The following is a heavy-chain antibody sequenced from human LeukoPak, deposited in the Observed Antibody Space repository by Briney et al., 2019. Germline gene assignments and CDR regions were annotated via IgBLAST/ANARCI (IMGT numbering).Heavy chain of an antibody. J-gene: IGHJ4*02. D-gene: IGHD3-9*01. Sequence: SVKVSCKASGGTFSSYAISWVRQAPGQGLEWMGGIIPIFGTADYAQKFQGRVTMTEDTSTDTAYMELSSLRSEDTAVYYCATGRYFDWLLTHGFDYWGQGTLVTVSS. CDR2: IIPIFGTA. CDR3: ATGRYFDWLLTHGFDY. V-gene: IGHV1-69*06. CDR1: GGTFSSYA.